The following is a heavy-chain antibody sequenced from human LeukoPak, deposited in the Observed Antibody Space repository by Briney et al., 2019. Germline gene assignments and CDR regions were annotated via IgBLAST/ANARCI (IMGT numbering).Heavy chain of an antibody. J-gene: IGHJ5*02. CDR1: GGTFSSYA. D-gene: IGHD3-3*01. Sequence: SVKVSCKASGGTFSSYAISWVRQAPGQGLEWMGRIIPILGIANYAQKFQGRVTITADKSTSTAYMELSSLRSEDTAVYYCATDQGGDYYDFWSGYENWFDPWGQGTLVTVSS. CDR3: ATDQGGDYYDFWSGYENWFDP. V-gene: IGHV1-69*04. CDR2: IIPILGIA.